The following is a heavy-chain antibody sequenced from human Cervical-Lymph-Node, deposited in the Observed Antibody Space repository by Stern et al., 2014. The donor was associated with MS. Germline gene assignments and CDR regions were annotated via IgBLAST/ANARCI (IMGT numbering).Heavy chain of an antibody. J-gene: IGHJ4*02. Sequence: VQLVESGGRVVQPGGSVRLSCAASGLTFSNYWMHWVRQVPGKGLVWVSRINSDGSSTDYADSVKGRFTISRDNAKNTFYLQMNSLRAEDSAVYYCGRTEIRVGSTGIKYWGQGTLVTVSS. CDR2: INSDGSST. V-gene: IGHV3-74*02. D-gene: IGHD1-26*01. CDR1: GLTFSNYW. CDR3: GRTEIRVGSTGIKY.